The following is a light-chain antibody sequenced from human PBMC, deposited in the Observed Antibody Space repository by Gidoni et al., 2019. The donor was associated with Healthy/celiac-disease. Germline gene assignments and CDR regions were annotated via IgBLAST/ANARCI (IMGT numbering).Light chain of an antibody. CDR2: AAS. J-gene: IGKJ3*01. CDR1: QGISSY. CDR3: QQYYSYPFT. Sequence: AIRMTQSPSSFSASTGDRVTIPCRASQGISSYLAWYQQKPGKAPKLLIYAASTLQSGVPSRFSGSGSGTDFTLPISCLQSEDFATYYCQQYYSYPFTFGPGTKVDIK. V-gene: IGKV1-8*01.